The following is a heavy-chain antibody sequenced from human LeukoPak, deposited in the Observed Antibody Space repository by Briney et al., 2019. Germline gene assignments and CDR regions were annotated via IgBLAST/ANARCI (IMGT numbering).Heavy chain of an antibody. CDR2: MSGSGAST. CDR1: GFTFSNSA. D-gene: IGHD3-9*01. J-gene: IGHJ4*02. V-gene: IGHV3-23*01. Sequence: PGGSLRLSCAASGFTFSNSAMNWVRQAPGKGLEWVSTMSGSGASTYYADSVKGRFIISRDNSKNTLYLQMNSLKTEDTAVYYCTRVYYDILTGYLPSDYWGQGTLVTVSS. CDR3: TRVYYDILTGYLPSDY.